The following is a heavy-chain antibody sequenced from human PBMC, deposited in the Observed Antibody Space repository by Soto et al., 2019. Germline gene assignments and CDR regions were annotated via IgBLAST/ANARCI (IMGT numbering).Heavy chain of an antibody. CDR3: ARRSSGWYCDY. Sequence: GGSLRLSCAASGFTFSSYSMNWVRQAPGKGLEWVSYISSSSSTIYYADSVKGRFTISRDNAKNSLYLQMNSLRAEDTAVYYCARRSSGWYCDYWGQGTLVTVSS. D-gene: IGHD6-19*01. J-gene: IGHJ4*02. CDR2: ISSSSSTI. V-gene: IGHV3-48*01. CDR1: GFTFSSYS.